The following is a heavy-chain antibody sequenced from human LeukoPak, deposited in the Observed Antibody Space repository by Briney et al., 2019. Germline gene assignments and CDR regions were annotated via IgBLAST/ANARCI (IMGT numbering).Heavy chain of an antibody. V-gene: IGHV3-30*02. CDR3: AKDSTYYDFWSGPYPDY. CDR1: GFTFSSYG. D-gene: IGHD3-3*01. CDR2: IRYDGSNK. J-gene: IGHJ4*02. Sequence: GGSLRLSCAASGFTFSSYGMHRVRQAPGKGLEWVAFIRYDGSNKYYADSVKGRFTISRDNSKNTLYLQMNSLRAEDTAVYYCAKDSTYYDFWSGPYPDYWGQGTLVTVSS.